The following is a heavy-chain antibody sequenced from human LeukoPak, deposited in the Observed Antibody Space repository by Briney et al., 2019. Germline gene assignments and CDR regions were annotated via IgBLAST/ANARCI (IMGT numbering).Heavy chain of an antibody. J-gene: IGHJ5*02. Sequence: SETLSLTCTVSGYSISSGHYWGWIRQPPGKGLEWIGSMYHSGSTYYNPPLKSRVTISVDTSKNQFSLKLSSVTAADTAVYYCARSDMVRGVNKFDPWGQGTLVTVSS. V-gene: IGHV4-38-2*02. CDR2: MYHSGST. CDR3: ARSDMVRGVNKFDP. D-gene: IGHD3-10*01. CDR1: GYSISSGHY.